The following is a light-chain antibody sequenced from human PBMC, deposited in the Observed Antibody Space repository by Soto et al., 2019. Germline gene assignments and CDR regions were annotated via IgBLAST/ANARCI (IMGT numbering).Light chain of an antibody. CDR1: SSDVGGYNY. Sequence: QSALTQPPSASGSPGQSVTISCTGTSSDVGGYNYVSWYQQHPGKAPKLMIYEVSKRPSGVPDRFSGSKSGNTASLTVSGLQAEDEAGYYCSSYAGSNHNWVFGGGTKVTVL. J-gene: IGLJ3*02. CDR2: EVS. CDR3: SSYAGSNHNWV. V-gene: IGLV2-8*01.